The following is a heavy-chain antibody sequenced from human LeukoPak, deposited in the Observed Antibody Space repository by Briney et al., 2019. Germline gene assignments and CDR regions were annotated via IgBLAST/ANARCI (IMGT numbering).Heavy chain of an antibody. CDR2: IYYSGST. CDR1: GGSISSSSYY. CDR3: ARRQQLAELFDY. Sequence: SETLSLTCTVSGGSISSSSYYWGWIREPPGKGLEWIVSIYYSGSTYYNPSLKSRVTISVDTSKNQFSLKLSSVTAADTAVYYCARRQQLAELFDYWGQGTLVTVSS. J-gene: IGHJ4*02. D-gene: IGHD6-13*01. V-gene: IGHV4-39*01.